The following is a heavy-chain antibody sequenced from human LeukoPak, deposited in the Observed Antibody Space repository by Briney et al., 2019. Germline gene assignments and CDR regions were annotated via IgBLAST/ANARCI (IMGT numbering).Heavy chain of an antibody. CDR2: FYYSGST. CDR1: SGSISGYY. V-gene: IGHV4-59*01. CDR3: ARMEEGLGICRSSGCYWLDP. Sequence: SETPSPTRTVSSGSISGYYLTWLRQPPGEGPGGIGVFYYSGSTNYNPSLKSRVTMSVDTSKNELSLRMTSVTAADTAVYYCARMEEGLGICRSSGCYWLDPWGQGILVTVSS. J-gene: IGHJ5*02. D-gene: IGHD2-2*01.